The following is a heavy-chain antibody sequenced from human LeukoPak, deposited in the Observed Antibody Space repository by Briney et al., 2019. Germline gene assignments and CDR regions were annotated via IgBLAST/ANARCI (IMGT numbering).Heavy chain of an antibody. J-gene: IGHJ4*02. D-gene: IGHD5-24*01. Sequence: PGGSLRLSCAASGFTFSSYWMSWVRQAPGKGLEWVANIKQDGSEKYYVASVKGRFTISTDNATNSLYLQMNSLRAEDTAVYYCARDALRRDGYIGDRWGQGTLVTVSS. V-gene: IGHV3-7*01. CDR3: ARDALRRDGYIGDR. CDR1: GFTFSSYW. CDR2: IKQDGSEK.